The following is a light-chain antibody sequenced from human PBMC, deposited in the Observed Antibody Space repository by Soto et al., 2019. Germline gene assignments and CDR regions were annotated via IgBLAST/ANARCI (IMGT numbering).Light chain of an antibody. CDR3: SSYTSSTTWV. V-gene: IGLV2-14*01. Sequence: QSALTQPASVSGSPGQSITISCTGSSSDVGGYNYVSWYQHHPGKAPKLLIFEVSNRPSGVSHRFSGSKSGNTASLTISGLQAEDEADYYCSSYTSSTTWVFGGGTKLTVL. CDR2: EVS. J-gene: IGLJ3*02. CDR1: SSDVGGYNY.